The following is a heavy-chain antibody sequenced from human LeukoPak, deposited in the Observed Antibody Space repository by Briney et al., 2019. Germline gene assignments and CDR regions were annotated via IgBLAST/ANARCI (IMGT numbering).Heavy chain of an antibody. CDR1: GGSVSSGGYY. Sequence: SQTLSLTCTVSGGSVSSGGYYWSWIRQHPGQGLEWIGYVYYSGSTYYNPSLQSRVTISVDTSKNQFSLKLSSVTAADTAVYYCARRNDWHDAWGQGTLVTVSS. CDR3: ARRNDWHDA. CDR2: VYYSGST. V-gene: IGHV4-31*03. J-gene: IGHJ5*02.